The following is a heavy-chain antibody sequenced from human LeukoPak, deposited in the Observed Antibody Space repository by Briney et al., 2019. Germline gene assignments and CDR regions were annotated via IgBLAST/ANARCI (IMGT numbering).Heavy chain of an antibody. J-gene: IGHJ4*02. CDR2: ISAYNGNT. D-gene: IGHD2-2*01. CDR1: GYTFTSYG. CDR3: ARGCSSTSCYRRSFDY. V-gene: IGHV1-18*03. Sequence: ASVKVSCKASGYTFTSYGISWVRQAPGQGLEWMGWISAYNGNTKYSQEFQGRVTITRDTSASTAYMELSSLRSEDMDVYYCARGCSSTSCYRRSFDYWGQGTLVTVSS.